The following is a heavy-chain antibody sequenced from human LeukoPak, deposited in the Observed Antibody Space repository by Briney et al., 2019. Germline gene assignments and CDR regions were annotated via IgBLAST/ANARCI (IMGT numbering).Heavy chain of an antibody. CDR2: IRSKAYGGTT. Sequence: GGSLRLSCTASGFTLGDYAMSWVRQAPGEGLEWVSFIRSKAYGGTTEYAASVKCRFTISRDDSKSIAYLQMNSLKTEDTAVYYCTRTSMVRGVIDYWGQGTLVTVSS. CDR1: GFTLGDYA. V-gene: IGHV3-49*04. J-gene: IGHJ4*02. CDR3: TRTSMVRGVIDY. D-gene: IGHD3-10*01.